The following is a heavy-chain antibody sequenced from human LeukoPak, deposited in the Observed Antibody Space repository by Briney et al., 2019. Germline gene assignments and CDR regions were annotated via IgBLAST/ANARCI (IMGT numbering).Heavy chain of an antibody. CDR1: GFTFSSYS. Sequence: GGSLRLSCAASGFTFSSYSMNWVRQAPGKGLEWVSSISSSSSYIYYADSVKGRFTISRDNSKNTLYLQMNSLRAEDTAVYYCAKVLGRIAVAGTIGALDYWGQGTLVTVPS. J-gene: IGHJ4*02. CDR3: AKVLGRIAVAGTIGALDY. CDR2: ISSSSSYI. D-gene: IGHD6-19*01. V-gene: IGHV3-21*04.